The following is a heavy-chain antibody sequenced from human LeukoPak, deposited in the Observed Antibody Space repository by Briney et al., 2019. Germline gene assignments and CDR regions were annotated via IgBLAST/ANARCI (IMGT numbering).Heavy chain of an antibody. D-gene: IGHD2-2*02. CDR2: IIPIVGGA. CDR3: ARDGARAAISSCWYMDF. CDR1: GATFSGYT. Sequence: AVKVSCKASGATFSGYTICWVRQAPGQGLEWVGGIIPIVGGANYAQKFQGRVTMTTDTSTSTAYMELSRLRSDDRAVYYCARDGARAAISSCWYMDFWGKGTLVTVSS. J-gene: IGHJ4*02. V-gene: IGHV1-69*10.